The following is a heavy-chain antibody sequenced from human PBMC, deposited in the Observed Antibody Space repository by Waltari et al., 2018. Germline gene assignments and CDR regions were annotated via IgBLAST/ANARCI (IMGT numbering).Heavy chain of an antibody. CDR3: ARHAGDRGEWWGQVGYYYYMDV. Sequence: EVQLVESGGGLVQPGGSLRLSCAASGFTFSSYAMSWVRQAPGKGLEWVSAISGSGGSTYYAYSVQGRFTISRDNSKNTLYLQMNSLRAEDTAVYYCARHAGDRGEWWGQVGYYYYMDVWGKGTTVTVSS. CDR2: ISGSGGST. V-gene: IGHV3-23*04. D-gene: IGHD2-15*01. CDR1: GFTFSSYA. J-gene: IGHJ6*03.